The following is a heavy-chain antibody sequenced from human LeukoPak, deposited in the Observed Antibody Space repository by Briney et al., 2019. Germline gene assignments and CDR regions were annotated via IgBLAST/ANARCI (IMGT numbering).Heavy chain of an antibody. D-gene: IGHD3-10*01. CDR2: ISADGDST. CDR3: ASGGAGSYYRRYYFAH. J-gene: IGHJ4*02. CDR1: GFIFSSYG. Sequence: GRSLRLSCAASGFIFSSYGVNWVRQAPGKGLECVSGISADGDSTYYADSVKGRFTISRDNAKNTLYLQMNSLRAEDTAVYFCASGGAGSYYRRYYFAHWGQGTMVTSSS. V-gene: IGHV3-23*01.